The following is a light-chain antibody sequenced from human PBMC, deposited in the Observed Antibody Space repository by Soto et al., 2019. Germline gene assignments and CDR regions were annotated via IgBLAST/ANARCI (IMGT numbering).Light chain of an antibody. V-gene: IGKV3-20*01. CDR1: PSVSTNY. CDR2: GAS. J-gene: IGKJ1*01. CDR3: QQYGSSPRT. Sequence: EIVLTQSPGTLSLSPGERATLSCRASPSVSTNYFAWYQQTPGQAPRLLIYGASSRATGIPDRFSGSVSGTDFTLTISRLEPEDFAVYYCQQYGSSPRTFGQVTKVEIK.